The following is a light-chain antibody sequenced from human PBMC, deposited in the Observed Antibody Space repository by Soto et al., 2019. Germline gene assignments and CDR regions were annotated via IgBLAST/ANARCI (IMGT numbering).Light chain of an antibody. CDR3: QQYKRWPPIT. Sequence: IVVTQAAATLSVSPGARATLSCRASQRISSNVARYQQKPGQAPSLLIYGASTRATGIPARFSGIASGTEFTLTISSLQSEDFGVYDGQQYKRWPPITFCQGTRLEI. J-gene: IGKJ5*01. CDR1: QRISSN. CDR2: GAS. V-gene: IGKV3-15*01.